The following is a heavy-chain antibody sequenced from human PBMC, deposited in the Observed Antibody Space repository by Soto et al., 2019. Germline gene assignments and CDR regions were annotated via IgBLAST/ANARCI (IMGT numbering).Heavy chain of an antibody. D-gene: IGHD4-17*01. V-gene: IGHV1-46*03. CDR1: GYTFTSYY. J-gene: IGHJ4*02. Sequence: ASVKVSCKASGYTFTSYYMHWVRQAPGQGLGWMGIINPSGGSTSYAQKFQGRVTMTRDTSTSTVYMELSSLRSEDTAVYYCARRYGDYVPLDYWGQGTLVTVSS. CDR2: INPSGGST. CDR3: ARRYGDYVPLDY.